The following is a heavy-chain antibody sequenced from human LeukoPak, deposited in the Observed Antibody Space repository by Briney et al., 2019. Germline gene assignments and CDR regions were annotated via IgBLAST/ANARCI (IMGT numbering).Heavy chain of an antibody. V-gene: IGHV3-7*03. J-gene: IGHJ3*02. Sequence: GGSLRLSCVASGFTFSSYWTSWARQAPGKGLEWVANIKQDGSDKYYVDSVKGRFTISRDNAKNSLYLQMNSLRAEDTALYYCAKALYYYDSSGTGHDAFDIWGQGTMVTVSS. CDR2: IKQDGSDK. CDR1: GFTFSSYW. D-gene: IGHD3-22*01. CDR3: AKALYYYDSSGTGHDAFDI.